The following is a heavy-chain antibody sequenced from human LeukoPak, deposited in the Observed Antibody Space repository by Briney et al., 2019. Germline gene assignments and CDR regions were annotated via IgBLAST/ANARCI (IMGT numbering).Heavy chain of an antibody. CDR1: GFTVSSNY. CDR2: IYYSGST. Sequence: GSLRLSCAASGFTVSSNYMSWVRQAPGKGLEWIGYIYYSGSTNYNPSLKSRVTISVDTSKNQFSLKLSSVTAADTAVYYCARRCSGGSCFAGYYYMDVWGKGTTVTVSS. J-gene: IGHJ6*03. CDR3: ARRCSGGSCFAGYYYMDV. D-gene: IGHD2-15*01. V-gene: IGHV4-59*02.